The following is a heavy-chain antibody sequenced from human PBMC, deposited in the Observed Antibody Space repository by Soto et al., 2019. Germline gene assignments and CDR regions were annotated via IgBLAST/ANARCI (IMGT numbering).Heavy chain of an antibody. J-gene: IGHJ6*02. CDR3: AHRRAVAPNYYGMDV. D-gene: IGHD2-15*01. CDR2: IYWDDDK. CDR1: GFSLSTSGVG. Sequence: QITLKESGPTLVKPTQTLTLTCTFSGFSLSTSGVGVGWIRQPPGKALEWLALIYWDDDKRYSPSLKSRPTTPKDTSKNQVVLTMTNMDPVDTATYYCAHRRAVAPNYYGMDVWGQGTTVTVSS. V-gene: IGHV2-5*02.